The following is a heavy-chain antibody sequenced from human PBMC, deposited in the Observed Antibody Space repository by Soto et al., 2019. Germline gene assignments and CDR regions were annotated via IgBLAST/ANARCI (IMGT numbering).Heavy chain of an antibody. V-gene: IGHV3-30*18. J-gene: IGHJ6*02. CDR2: ISYDGSNK. CDR3: AKEVFTIFGVVINPNYYGMDV. CDR1: GFTFSSYG. D-gene: IGHD3-3*01. Sequence: PGGSLRLSCAASGFTFSSYGMHWVRQAPGKGLEWVAVISYDGSNKYYADSVRGRFTISRDNSKNTLYLQMNSLRAEDTAVYYCAKEVFTIFGVVINPNYYGMDVWGQGTTVTVSS.